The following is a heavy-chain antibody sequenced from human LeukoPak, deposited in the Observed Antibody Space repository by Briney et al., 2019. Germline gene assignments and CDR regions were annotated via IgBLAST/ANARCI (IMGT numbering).Heavy chain of an antibody. Sequence: ASVKVSCKASGYTFSDYYLHWVRLAPGQGLEWMGRISPNSGGTGYAQKFQGKVTMTRDASISTVYMDLNRLRSDDTAIYYCARQLETTSWFDYWGQGTLVIVSS. D-gene: IGHD2-2*01. CDR2: ISPNSGGT. CDR3: ARQLETTSWFDY. V-gene: IGHV1-2*06. CDR1: GYTFSDYY. J-gene: IGHJ4*02.